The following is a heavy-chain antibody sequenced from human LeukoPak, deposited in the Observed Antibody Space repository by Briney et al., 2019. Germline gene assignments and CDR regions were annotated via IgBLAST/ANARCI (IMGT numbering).Heavy chain of an antibody. D-gene: IGHD6-6*01. V-gene: IGHV3-7*01. CDR1: GFTFSTYW. CDR3: ERGSIAAPYYYYFMDV. Sequence: PGGSLRLSCAASGFTFSTYWMTWVRQAPGKGLEWVANIKQGGSEKYYVDSVKGRFTISKDNAKNSLYLQMNSLRAEDTAVYYCERGSIAAPYYYYFMDVWGKGTTVTVSS. CDR2: IKQGGSEK. J-gene: IGHJ6*03.